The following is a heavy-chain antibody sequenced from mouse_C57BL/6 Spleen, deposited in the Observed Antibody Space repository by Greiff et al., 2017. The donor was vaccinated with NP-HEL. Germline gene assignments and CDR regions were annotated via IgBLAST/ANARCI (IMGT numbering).Heavy chain of an antibody. J-gene: IGHJ1*03. D-gene: IGHD1-1*01. CDR1: GYTFTSYW. CDR2: IYPGSGST. V-gene: IGHV1-55*01. Sequence: QVQLQQPGAELVKPGASVKMSCKASGYTFTSYWITWVKQRPGQGLEWIGDIYPGSGSTNYNEKFKSKATLTVDTSSSTAYMQLSSLTSEDSAVYYCASRGELTTVVATPWDFDVWGTGTTVTVSS. CDR3: ASRGELTTVVATPWDFDV.